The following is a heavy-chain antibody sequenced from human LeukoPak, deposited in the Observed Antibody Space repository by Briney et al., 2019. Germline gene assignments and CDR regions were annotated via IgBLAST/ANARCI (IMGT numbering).Heavy chain of an antibody. V-gene: IGHV1-8*03. J-gene: IGHJ4*02. CDR2: MNPNSGNT. CDR3: ARGRRDDYVWGSYRYVDY. CDR1: GYTFTSYD. Sequence: ASVKVSCKASGYTFTSYDINWVRQATGQGLEWVGWMNPNSGNTGYAQKFQGRVTITRNTSISTAYMELSSLRSEDTAVYYCARGRRDDYVWGSYRYVDYWGQGTLVTVSS. D-gene: IGHD3-16*02.